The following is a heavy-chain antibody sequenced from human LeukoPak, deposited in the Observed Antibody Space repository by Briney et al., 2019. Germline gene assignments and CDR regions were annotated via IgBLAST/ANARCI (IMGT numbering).Heavy chain of an antibody. Sequence: ASVKVSCKASGYTFTSYGISWVRQAPGQGLELMGWISAYNGNTNYAQKLQGRVTMTTDTSTSTAYMELRSLRSDDTAVYYCARVGLLWFGELLYRFDYWGQGTLVTVSS. CDR1: GYTFTSYG. J-gene: IGHJ4*02. V-gene: IGHV1-18*01. CDR2: ISAYNGNT. D-gene: IGHD3-10*01. CDR3: ARVGLLWFGELLYRFDY.